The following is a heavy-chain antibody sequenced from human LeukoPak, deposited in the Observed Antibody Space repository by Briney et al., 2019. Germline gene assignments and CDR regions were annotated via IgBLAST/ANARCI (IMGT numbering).Heavy chain of an antibody. D-gene: IGHD3/OR15-3a*01. CDR1: GGSVSIGSYY. CDR2: IYVSGTT. Sequence: SETLSLTCSVSGGSVSIGSYYWSWIRQSAGKGLEWIGRIYVSGTTDYNPSLESRVTIFKDMSKNQLFLRLSSVTAADTAVYYCARRPIGPYLYYYYGMDVWGQGTTVTVSS. V-gene: IGHV4-61*02. CDR3: ARRPIGPYLYYYYGMDV. J-gene: IGHJ6*02.